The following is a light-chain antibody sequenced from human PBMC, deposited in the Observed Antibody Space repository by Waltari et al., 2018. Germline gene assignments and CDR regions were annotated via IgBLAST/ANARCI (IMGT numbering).Light chain of an antibody. CDR1: TSDAGNYDL. Sequence: QSALTQPASVSGTPGQSIPISCTGTTSDAGNYDLVSWYQQHPGKAPKLLICEVIKRPSGVSSRFSGSKSGNTASLTISGLQAEDEADYYCCSYAGLGTYVFGSGTKVTVL. V-gene: IGLV2-23*02. CDR2: EVI. J-gene: IGLJ1*01. CDR3: CSYAGLGTYV.